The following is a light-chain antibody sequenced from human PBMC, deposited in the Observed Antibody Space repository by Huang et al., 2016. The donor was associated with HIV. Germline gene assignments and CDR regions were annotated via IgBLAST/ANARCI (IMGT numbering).Light chain of an antibody. CDR2: DAS. CDR3: QQRTNWPPIT. Sequence: EIVLTQSPATLSLSPGERATLSCRASQSISTFFAWYHQKPGQAPRLLIYDASHRAAGIPASVSGGVSGTDFALTISSVEPEDSAVYYCQQRTNWPPITFGQGTRLEIK. J-gene: IGKJ5*01. CDR1: QSISTF. V-gene: IGKV3-11*01.